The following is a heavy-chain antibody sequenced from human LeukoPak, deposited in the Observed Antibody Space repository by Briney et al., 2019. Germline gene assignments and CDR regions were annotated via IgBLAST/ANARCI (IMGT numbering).Heavy chain of an antibody. V-gene: IGHV4-59*11. CDR1: VDSFSSHY. Sequence: SETLSLTRTVSVDSFSSHYWTCIRHPPGKGREGMGDISYIGSTNYNPALESRVTISIDTSKNQFSLKLSSVTAADTAVYYCARDLVTVTKGFDIWGQGTMVSVSS. D-gene: IGHD4-17*01. J-gene: IGHJ3*02. CDR2: ISYIGST. CDR3: ARDLVTVTKGFDI.